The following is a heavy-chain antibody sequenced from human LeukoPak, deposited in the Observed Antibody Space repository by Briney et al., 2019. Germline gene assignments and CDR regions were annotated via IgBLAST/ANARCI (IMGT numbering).Heavy chain of an antibody. V-gene: IGHV3-64*01. J-gene: IGHJ4*02. CDR1: GFTFSSYA. CDR2: ISSNGDST. CDR3: ARGGGYRGYGQDY. Sequence: PGGSLRLSCAASGFTFSSYAMQWVRQAPGKGLEYVSAISSNGDSTYYANSVKGRFTISRDNSKNTLYLQMGSLRVEDMAVYYCARGGGYRGYGQDYWGQGTLVTVSS. D-gene: IGHD5-12*01.